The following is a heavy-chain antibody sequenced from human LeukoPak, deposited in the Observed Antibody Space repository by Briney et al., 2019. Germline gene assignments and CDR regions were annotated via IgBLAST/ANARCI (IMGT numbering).Heavy chain of an antibody. CDR3: TRATGGLSDY. Sequence: ASVKVSCKTSGYIFTNYDINWVRQAPGQGLEWMGWIGPYNGDTKYAQKFQDRVTMSTDTSTSTTYMELRSLRSDDTAVYYCTRATGGLSDYWGQGTLVTVSS. CDR2: IGPYNGDT. J-gene: IGHJ4*02. CDR1: GYIFTNYD. V-gene: IGHV1-18*04. D-gene: IGHD1-1*01.